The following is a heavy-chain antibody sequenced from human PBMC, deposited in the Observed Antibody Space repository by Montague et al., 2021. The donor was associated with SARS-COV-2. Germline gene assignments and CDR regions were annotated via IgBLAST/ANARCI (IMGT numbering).Heavy chain of an antibody. J-gene: IGHJ6*02. D-gene: IGHD6-13*01. V-gene: IGHV3-74*01. CDR1: GFTFSSYW. Sequence: SLRLSCAASGFTFSSYWMHWVRQAPGKGLVWVSRINSDGSSTSYXDSVKGRFTISRDNAKNTLYLQMNSLGAEDTAVYYCARSGQQLVHPLATLYYYYGMDVWGQGTTVTVSS. CDR3: ARSGQQLVHPLATLYYYYGMDV. CDR2: INSDGSST.